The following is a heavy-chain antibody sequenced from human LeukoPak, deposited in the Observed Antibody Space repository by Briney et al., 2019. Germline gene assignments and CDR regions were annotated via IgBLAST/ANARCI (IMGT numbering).Heavy chain of an antibody. J-gene: IGHJ4*02. CDR1: GGSFSGYY. V-gene: IGHV4-34*01. D-gene: IGHD4-17*01. CDR2: IYYSGST. CDR3: ARDGDFNDPLFDY. Sequence: SETLSLTCAVYGGSFSGYYWSWIRQPPGKGLEWIGEIYYSGSTNYNPSLKSRVTISVDTSKNQFSLKLSSVTAADTAVYYCARDGDFNDPLFDYWGQGTLVTVSS.